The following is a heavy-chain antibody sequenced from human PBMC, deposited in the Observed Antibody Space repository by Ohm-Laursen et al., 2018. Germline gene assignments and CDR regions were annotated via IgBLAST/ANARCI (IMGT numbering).Heavy chain of an antibody. J-gene: IGHJ6*02. Sequence: SDTLSLTCTVSGGSISSGGYYWSWIRQHPGKGLEWIGYIYYSGSTYYNPSLKSRVTISVDTSKNQFSLKLSSVTAADTAVYYCARDRGYDYYYYYGMDVWGQGTTVTVSS. CDR3: ARDRGYDYYYYYGMDV. V-gene: IGHV4-31*03. CDR1: GGSISSGGYY. D-gene: IGHD5-12*01. CDR2: IYYSGST.